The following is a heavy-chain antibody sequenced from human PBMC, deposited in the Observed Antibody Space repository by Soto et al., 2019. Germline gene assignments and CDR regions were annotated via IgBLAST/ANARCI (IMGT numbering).Heavy chain of an antibody. J-gene: IGHJ4*02. V-gene: IGHV3-23*01. CDR3: AKDDCSSTSCYAGLNFDY. Sequence: EVQLLESGGGLVQPGGSLRLSCAASGFTFSSYAMSWVRQAPGKGLEWVSAIRGSGGSTYYADSVKGRFTISRDNSKNTLYLQMNSLRAEDTAVYYCAKDDCSSTSCYAGLNFDYWGQGTLVTVSS. D-gene: IGHD2-2*01. CDR2: IRGSGGST. CDR1: GFTFSSYA.